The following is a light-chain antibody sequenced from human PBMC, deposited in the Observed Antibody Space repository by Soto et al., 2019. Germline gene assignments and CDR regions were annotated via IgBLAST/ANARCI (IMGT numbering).Light chain of an antibody. Sequence: DIQMTQSPSSLSVSVGDRVTITCRASQNISSYLNWYQQKPGKAPKLLIYAASSLQSGVPSRFSGSGSGTDFTLTISSLQPEDFATYYCQQSYSTPYTFGQGTKLEIK. CDR2: AAS. CDR3: QQSYSTPYT. J-gene: IGKJ2*01. CDR1: QNISSY. V-gene: IGKV1-39*01.